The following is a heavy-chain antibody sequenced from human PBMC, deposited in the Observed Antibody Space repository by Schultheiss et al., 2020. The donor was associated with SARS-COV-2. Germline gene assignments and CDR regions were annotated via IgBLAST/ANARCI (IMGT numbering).Heavy chain of an antibody. J-gene: IGHJ4*02. CDR1: GGSFSGYY. D-gene: IGHD3-22*01. CDR2: INHSGST. CDR3: ARAEYHYDSSAGLHYFDY. Sequence: SCAVYGGSFSGYYWSWIRQPPGKGLEWIGEINHSGSTNYNPSLKSRVTISVDTSKNQFSLKLSSVTAADTAVYYCARAEYHYDSSAGLHYFDYWGPGTLVTVSS. V-gene: IGHV4-34*01.